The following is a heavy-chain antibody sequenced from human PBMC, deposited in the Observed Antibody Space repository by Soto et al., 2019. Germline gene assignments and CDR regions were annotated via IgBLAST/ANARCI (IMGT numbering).Heavy chain of an antibody. J-gene: IGHJ4*02. CDR1: GITLSSYA. D-gene: IGHD1-26*01. CDR3: AKGKNSGTYRFYFDY. V-gene: IGHV3-23*01. CDR2: ISASGGST. Sequence: GGSLRLSCAASGITLSSYAMSWVRQAPGKGPEWVSGISASGGSTSYADSVKGRFTISRDNSKNTLYLQMNSMRADDTAVYHCAKGKNSGTYRFYFDYWGQGALVTVSS.